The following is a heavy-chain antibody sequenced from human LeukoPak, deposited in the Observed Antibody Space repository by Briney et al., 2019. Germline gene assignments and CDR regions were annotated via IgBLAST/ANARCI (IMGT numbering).Heavy chain of an antibody. V-gene: IGHV3-23*01. CDR3: AKDTSYQPTSDAFDI. Sequence: TGGSLRLSCAASGFTFSSYAMSWVRQAPGKGLEWVSAISGSGGSTYYVDSVKGRFTISRDNSKNTLYLQMNSLRAEDTAVYYCAKDTSYQPTSDAFDIWGQGTMVTVSS. D-gene: IGHD2-2*01. CDR1: GFTFSSYA. CDR2: ISGSGGST. J-gene: IGHJ3*02.